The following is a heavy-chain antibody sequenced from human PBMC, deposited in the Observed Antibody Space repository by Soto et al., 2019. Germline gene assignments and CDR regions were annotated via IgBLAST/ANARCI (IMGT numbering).Heavy chain of an antibody. CDR2: MSYDGTTK. Sequence: QVQLVESGGGVVQPGRSLRLSCAASGFIFSNYVMYWVRQAPGKGLEWVAFMSYDGTTKYYADSVTGRFTISRDNSKNSLYLQMNSLRPEDTGVYYRARDVLWSRYFDFWGQGTLVTVS. CDR3: ARDVLWSRYFDF. J-gene: IGHJ4*02. D-gene: IGHD3-10*01. CDR1: GFIFSNYV. V-gene: IGHV3-30-3*01.